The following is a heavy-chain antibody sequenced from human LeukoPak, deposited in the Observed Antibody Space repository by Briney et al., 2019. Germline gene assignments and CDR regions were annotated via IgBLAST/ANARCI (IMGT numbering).Heavy chain of an antibody. J-gene: IGHJ3*02. V-gene: IGHV3-23*01. D-gene: IGHD3-10*01. CDR1: GFTFSRYA. CDR2: LGVSVSGSGGST. CDR3: GRGGGYGSGNHYRGGAFDI. Sequence: GGSLRLSCAASGFTFSRYAMGWVRQAPGKGLEWVSALGVSVSGSGGSTYYADSVKGRFTISRDNSKNMVYLQMYSLRVEDTAVYYRGRGGGYGSGNHYRGGAFDIWGQGTMVTVSS.